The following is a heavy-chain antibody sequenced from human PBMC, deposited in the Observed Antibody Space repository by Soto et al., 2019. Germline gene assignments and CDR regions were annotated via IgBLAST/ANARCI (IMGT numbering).Heavy chain of an antibody. CDR2: ISAYNGNT. Sequence: ASVKVSCKASGYTFTSYGISWVRQAPGQGLEWMGWISAYNGNTNYAQKLQGRVTMTTDTSTSTAYMELRSLRSDDTAVYYCAKGGWLHTSNTPYYFDYWGRGTLVTVSS. CDR3: AKGGWLHTSNTPYYFDY. J-gene: IGHJ4*02. D-gene: IGHD5-12*01. CDR1: GYTFTSYG. V-gene: IGHV1-18*01.